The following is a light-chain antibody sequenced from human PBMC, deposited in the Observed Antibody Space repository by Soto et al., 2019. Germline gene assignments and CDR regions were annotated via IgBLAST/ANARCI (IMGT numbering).Light chain of an antibody. CDR2: AAS. V-gene: IGKV1-17*01. Sequence: DIQMTQSPSSLSAFVGDRVTITCRASQDIRSDLGWFQQKPGKAPKRLVFAASTLESGVPSRFSGSRSGTEFTLTISSLQPEDFATYYCQQRSNWLALTFGGGTKVEIK. CDR3: QQRSNWLALT. J-gene: IGKJ4*01. CDR1: QDIRSD.